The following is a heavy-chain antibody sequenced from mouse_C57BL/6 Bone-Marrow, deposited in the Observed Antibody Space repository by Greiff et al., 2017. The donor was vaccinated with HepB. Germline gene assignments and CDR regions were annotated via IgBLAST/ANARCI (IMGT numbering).Heavy chain of an antibody. CDR2: IYPRSGNT. V-gene: IGHV1-81*01. Sequence: VQLQQSGAELARPGASVKLSCKASGYTFTSYGISWVKQRTGQGLEWIGEIYPRSGNTYYNEKFKGKATLTADKSSSTAYMELRSLTSEDSAVYFCTRRGLLLERVYYFDYWGQGTTLTVSS. CDR3: TRRGLLLERVYYFDY. CDR1: GYTFTSYG. D-gene: IGHD2-3*01. J-gene: IGHJ2*01.